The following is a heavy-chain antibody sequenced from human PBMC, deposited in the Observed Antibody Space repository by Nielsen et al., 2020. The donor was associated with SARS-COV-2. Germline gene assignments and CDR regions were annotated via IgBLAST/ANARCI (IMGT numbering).Heavy chain of an antibody. V-gene: IGHV4-34*01. J-gene: IGHJ4*02. CDR2: INHSGST. CDR3: ATVGSGWYKYFDY. CDR1: GGSFSGYD. D-gene: IGHD6-19*01. Sequence: SETLSLTCAVYGGSFSGYDWTWIRQPPGKGLEWIGEINHSGSTKYNPPLKSRVTISADPSKNQFSMKLTSVTAADTAVYYCATVGSGWYKYFDYWGQGTLVTVSS.